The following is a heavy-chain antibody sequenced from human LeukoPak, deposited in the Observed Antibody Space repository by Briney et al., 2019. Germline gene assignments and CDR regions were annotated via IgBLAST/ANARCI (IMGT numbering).Heavy chain of an antibody. J-gene: IGHJ4*02. Sequence: GGSLRLSCAVSGFTFKLYWIHWVRQAPGKGPVWVSRINDNGSDTTYADSVKGRFTISRDDAKNMLFLQMNSLRAEDTAVYYCAKDGLYCSTTTCSLDYWGQGTLVTVSS. V-gene: IGHV3-74*01. CDR3: AKDGLYCSTTTCSLDY. CDR2: INDNGSDT. CDR1: GFTFKLYW. D-gene: IGHD2-2*01.